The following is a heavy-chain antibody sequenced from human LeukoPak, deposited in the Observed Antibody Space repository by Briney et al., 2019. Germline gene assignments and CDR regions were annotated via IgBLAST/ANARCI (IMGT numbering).Heavy chain of an antibody. CDR2: IYYSGST. CDR3: ARNGPSGSYYYYYGMDV. CDR1: GGSISSYY. Sequence: PSETLSLTCTVSGGSISSYYWSWIRQPPGKGLEWIGYIYYSGSTNYNPSLKSRVTISVDTSKNQFSLKLSSVTAADTAVYYCARNGPSGSYYYYYGMDVWGQGTTVTVSS. J-gene: IGHJ6*02. D-gene: IGHD1-26*01. V-gene: IGHV4-59*01.